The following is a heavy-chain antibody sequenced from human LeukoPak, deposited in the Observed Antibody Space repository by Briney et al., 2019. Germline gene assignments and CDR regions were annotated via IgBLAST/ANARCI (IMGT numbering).Heavy chain of an antibody. D-gene: IGHD1-26*01. CDR2: INHSGST. J-gene: IGHJ4*02. CDR3: ARSGSYGGDY. Sequence: SETPSLTCAVYGGSFSGYYWSWIRQPPGKGLEWIGEINHSGSTNYNPSLKSRVTISVDTSKNQFSLKLSSVTAADTAVYYCARSGSYGGDYWGEATSATVSS. CDR1: GGSFSGYY. V-gene: IGHV4-34*01.